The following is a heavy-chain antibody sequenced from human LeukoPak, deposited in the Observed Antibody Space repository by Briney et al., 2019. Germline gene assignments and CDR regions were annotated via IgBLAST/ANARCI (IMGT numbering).Heavy chain of an antibody. CDR2: INPNSGGT. Sequence: GASVKVSCKASGYTFTGYYMHWVRQAPGQGLEWMGWINPNSGGTNYAQKFQGRVTMTRDTSISTAYMELSRLGSDDTAVYYCVCVLGYCSSTSCYQNWFDPWGQRTLVTVSS. J-gene: IGHJ5*02. D-gene: IGHD2-2*01. V-gene: IGHV1-2*02. CDR1: GYTFTGYY. CDR3: VCVLGYCSSTSCYQNWFDP.